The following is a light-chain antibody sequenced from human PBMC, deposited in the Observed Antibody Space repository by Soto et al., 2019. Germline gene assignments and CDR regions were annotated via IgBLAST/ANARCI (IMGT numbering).Light chain of an antibody. V-gene: IGKV3D-20*02. CDR2: DTS. Sequence: EIVLMQSPGTLSLSPGEGATLSCRASQSVNNNYLAWYQQRPGQAPTVLIFDTSRRATGVPDRFSGSGSGTDFTLRISRVEPDDFAVYYCQQRSNWLTFGGGTKVEIK. CDR3: QQRSNWLT. CDR1: QSVNNNY. J-gene: IGKJ4*01.